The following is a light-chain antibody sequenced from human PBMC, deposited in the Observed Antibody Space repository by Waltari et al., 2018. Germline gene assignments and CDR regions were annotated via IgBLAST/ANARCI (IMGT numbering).Light chain of an antibody. CDR1: RPNLGSSS. V-gene: IGLV1-51*01. CDR3: GTWDNNLSPGGV. CDR2: DDY. Sequence: QSVLTQPPSVSAAPGQKVTIPCSGRRPNLGSSSVSCSQQLPGTAPKLLIYDDYKRPSGIPDRFSGSKSGTSATLGITGLQTGDEAEYYCGTWDNNLSPGGVFGGGTKLTVL. J-gene: IGLJ3*02.